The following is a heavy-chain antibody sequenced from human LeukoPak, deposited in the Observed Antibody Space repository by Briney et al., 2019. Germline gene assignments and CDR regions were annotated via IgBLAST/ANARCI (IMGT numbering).Heavy chain of an antibody. D-gene: IGHD5-18*01. CDR1: GGSISSYY. CDR3: ARSGGYSYGFLLTYYFDY. Sequence: PSETLSLTCTVSGGSISSYYWSWTRQPPGKGLEWIGYMYYSGSTNYNPSLKSRVTISVDTSKNQFSLKLSSVTAADTAVYYCARSGGYSYGFLLTYYFDYWGQGTLVTVSS. CDR2: MYYSGST. V-gene: IGHV4-59*01. J-gene: IGHJ4*02.